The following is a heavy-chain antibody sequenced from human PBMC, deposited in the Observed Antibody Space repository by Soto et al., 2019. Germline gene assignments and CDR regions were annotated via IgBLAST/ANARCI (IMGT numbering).Heavy chain of an antibody. CDR3: ARASYFSEKTAYYAKSFKWFDP. D-gene: IGHD3-9*01. CDR1: GFTFSGSE. V-gene: IGHV3-30*14. J-gene: IGHJ5*02. Sequence: QVQLLESGGGVVQSGRSLRLSCAASGFTFSGSEMHWVRQAPGKGLEWVAFISYDGDNKYYADSVKGRFTVSRDNSRNTHHLQMDSLRLEDTAVYYCARASYFSEKTAYYAKSFKWFDPLGQGTLLTVSS. CDR2: ISYDGDNK.